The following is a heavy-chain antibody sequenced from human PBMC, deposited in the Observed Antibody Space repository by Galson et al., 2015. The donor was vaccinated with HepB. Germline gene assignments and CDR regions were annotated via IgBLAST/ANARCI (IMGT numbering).Heavy chain of an antibody. CDR1: GSTFSSYA. CDR3: ARALPGDSSGYYRFPYFDY. CDR2: IIPIFGTA. D-gene: IGHD3-22*01. V-gene: IGHV1-69*06. Sequence: SVKVSCKASGSTFSSYAISWVRQAPGQGLEWMGGIIPIFGTANYAQKFQGRVTITADKSTSTAYMELSSLRSEDTAVYYCARALPGDSSGYYRFPYFDYWGQGTLVTVSS. J-gene: IGHJ4*02.